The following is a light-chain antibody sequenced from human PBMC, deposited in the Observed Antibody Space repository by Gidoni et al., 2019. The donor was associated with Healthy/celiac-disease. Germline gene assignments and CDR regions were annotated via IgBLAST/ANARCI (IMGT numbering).Light chain of an antibody. CDR3: QQSYSTSWT. CDR2: AAS. V-gene: IGKV1-39*01. J-gene: IGKJ1*01. Sequence: DTQMTQSSSSLSASVGDRVTITCRASQSLSSYLNWYQQKPGKTPKLLIYAASSMQSGVPSRFSGSGSGTDFTITISSLQPEDFATYYCQQSYSTSWTFGQGTKVEIK. CDR1: QSLSSY.